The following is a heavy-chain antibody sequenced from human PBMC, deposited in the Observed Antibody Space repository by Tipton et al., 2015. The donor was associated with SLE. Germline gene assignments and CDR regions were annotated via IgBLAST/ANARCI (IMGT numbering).Heavy chain of an antibody. CDR3: ARGATVDWDRVAFDS. Sequence: TLSLTCSVSGGSISNYYWSWIRQPPGKGLEWIGYMYYSGSTKYNPSLKSRVTISVDTSKNQFSLKLSSVTAADTAVYYCARGATVDWDRVAFDSWGQGTLVTVSS. J-gene: IGHJ4*02. CDR2: MYYSGST. CDR1: GGSISNYY. V-gene: IGHV4-59*01. D-gene: IGHD3/OR15-3a*01.